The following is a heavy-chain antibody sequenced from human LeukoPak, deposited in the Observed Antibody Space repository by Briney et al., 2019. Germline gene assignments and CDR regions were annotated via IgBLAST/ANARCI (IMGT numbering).Heavy chain of an antibody. CDR3: ARGSRNHYVDY. CDR1: GYTFTSYG. D-gene: IGHD3-16*01. V-gene: IGHV1-18*04. Sequence: ASVKVSCKASGYTFTSYGISWVRQAPGQGLEWMGWITPYNGNTNYAQKLQGRVTMTTDTSTTTAYMEVRSLRSDDTAVYYCARGSRNHYVDYWGQGTLVTVSS. J-gene: IGHJ4*02. CDR2: ITPYNGNT.